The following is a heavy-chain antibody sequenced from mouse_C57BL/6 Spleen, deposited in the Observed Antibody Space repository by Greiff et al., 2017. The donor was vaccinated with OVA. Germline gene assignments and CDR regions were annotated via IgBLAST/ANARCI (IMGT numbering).Heavy chain of an antibody. CDR3: ATGTRYFEV. D-gene: IGHD4-1*01. V-gene: IGHV3-6*01. J-gene: IGHJ1*03. Sequence: EVKLQESGPGLVKPSQSLSLTCSVTGYSITSGYYWNWIRQFPGNKLEWMGYISYDGSNNYNPSLKNRISITRDTSKNQFFLKLNSVTTEYTATYYCATGTRYFEVWGTGTTVTVSS. CDR2: ISYDGSN. CDR1: GYSITSGYY.